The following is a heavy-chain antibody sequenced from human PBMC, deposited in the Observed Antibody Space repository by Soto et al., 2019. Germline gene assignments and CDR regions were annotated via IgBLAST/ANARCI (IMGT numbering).Heavy chain of an antibody. D-gene: IGHD6-13*01. J-gene: IGHJ4*02. CDR1: GFTFSSFA. Sequence: VGSLRLTCAASGFTFSSFAMSWVRQAPGKGLDWVSAISGSGGSKYSVDSVKGRFTISRDNSKNTLYLQMSSLRAEDTAVYYCARGFSAGKRSPPDFWGQGSLVTVSS. CDR2: ISGSGGSK. CDR3: ARGFSAGKRSPPDF. V-gene: IGHV3-23*01.